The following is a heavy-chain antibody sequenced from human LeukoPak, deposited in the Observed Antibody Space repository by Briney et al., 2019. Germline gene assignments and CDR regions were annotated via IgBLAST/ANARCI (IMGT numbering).Heavy chain of an antibody. V-gene: IGHV5-51*01. CDR1: GYSFTNYW. J-gene: IGHJ6*02. D-gene: IGHD6-13*01. CDR2: IYPGDSEA. CDR3: ARQRLPYSSSWYYYYAMDV. Sequence: GESLKISCKGSGYSFTNYWIGWVRPIPGKGLELMGIIYPGDSEARYSPSLQGQVTISADKSISTAYLQWSSLQASDTAIYYCARQRLPYSSSWYYYYAMDVWGQGTTVTVSS.